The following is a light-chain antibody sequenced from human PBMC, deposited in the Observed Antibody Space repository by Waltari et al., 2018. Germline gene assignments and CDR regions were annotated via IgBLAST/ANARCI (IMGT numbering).Light chain of an antibody. CDR3: SSYVANNNPV. J-gene: IGLJ2*01. Sequence: QSALTQPPSASGSPGQSVTISCTGTSSDVGGYNFVSWYQHHPGKAPSLLIYEVSERPSGVPDRFSGSKSGNTASLTVSGLQAEDEADYYCSSYVANNNPVFGGGTKLTVL. V-gene: IGLV2-8*01. CDR2: EVS. CDR1: SSDVGGYNF.